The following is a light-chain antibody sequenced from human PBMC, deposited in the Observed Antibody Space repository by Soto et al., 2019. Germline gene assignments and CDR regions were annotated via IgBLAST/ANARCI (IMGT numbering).Light chain of an antibody. CDR3: QQYNSYPWT. Sequence: DIQMTQSPSTLSASVGDRVTITCRASQSISSWLAWYQQEPGKAPKLVIYKASTLQSGVPSRFSGSGSGTEFTLTISSLQPADFATYYCQQYNSYPWTFGQGTKVESK. V-gene: IGKV1-5*03. CDR2: KAS. CDR1: QSISSW. J-gene: IGKJ1*01.